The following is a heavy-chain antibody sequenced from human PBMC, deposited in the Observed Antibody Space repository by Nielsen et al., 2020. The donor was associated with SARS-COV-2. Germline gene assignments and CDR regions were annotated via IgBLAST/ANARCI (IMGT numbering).Heavy chain of an antibody. CDR3: ARSIVDYGDWGNYFFGMDV. CDR1: GGSISSYY. V-gene: IGHV4-59*08. J-gene: IGHJ6*02. D-gene: IGHD4-17*01. CDR2: IYYSGST. Sequence: SETLSLTCTVSGGSISSYYWSWIRQPPGKGLEWIGYIYYSGSTNYNPSLESRVTISVDTSKNQFSLKLSSVTAADTAVYYCARSIVDYGDWGNYFFGMDVWGQGTTVTVSS.